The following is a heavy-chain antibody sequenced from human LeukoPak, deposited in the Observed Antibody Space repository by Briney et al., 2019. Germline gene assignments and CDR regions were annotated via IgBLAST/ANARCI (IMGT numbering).Heavy chain of an antibody. CDR2: INPNSGGT. CDR3: ARAPLTIYDYVWGSYRPYFDY. D-gene: IGHD3-16*02. V-gene: IGHV1-2*04. CDR1: GYTFTGYY. J-gene: IGHJ4*02. Sequence: ASVKVSCKASGYTFTGYYMHWVRQAPGQGLEWMGWINPNSGGTNYAQKFQGWVTMTRDTSISTAYMGLSRLRSDDTAVYYCARAPLTIYDYVWGSYRPYFDYWGQGTLVTVSS.